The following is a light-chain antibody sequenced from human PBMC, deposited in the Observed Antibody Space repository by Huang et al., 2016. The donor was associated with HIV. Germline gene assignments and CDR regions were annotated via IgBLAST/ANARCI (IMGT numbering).Light chain of an antibody. CDR3: QQRSNWPPLT. V-gene: IGKV3-11*01. CDR1: QSVSSY. Sequence: EIVLTQSPATLSLSPGERATLSCRASQSVSSYLAWYQQKPGQAPRRLIYDDSNRATGIPARFSGSGSGTDFTLTISSLEPEDFAVYYCQQRSNWPPLTFGGGTKVEIK. CDR2: DDS. J-gene: IGKJ4*01.